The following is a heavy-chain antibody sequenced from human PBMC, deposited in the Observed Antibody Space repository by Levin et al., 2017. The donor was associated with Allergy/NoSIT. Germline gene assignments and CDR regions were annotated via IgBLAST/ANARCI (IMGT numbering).Heavy chain of an antibody. V-gene: IGHV4-61*02. CDR1: GGSISSGSYY. J-gene: IGHJ4*02. CDR2: IYSSGSA. D-gene: IGHD3-10*01. Sequence: PSETLSLTCKVSGGSISSGSYYWSWIRQPAAKGLEWIGRIYSSGSANYNPSLKSRVTISVDTSKNQFSLKLSSVTAADTAVYYRARAEVGSEHWGQGTLVTVSS. CDR3: ARAEVGSEH.